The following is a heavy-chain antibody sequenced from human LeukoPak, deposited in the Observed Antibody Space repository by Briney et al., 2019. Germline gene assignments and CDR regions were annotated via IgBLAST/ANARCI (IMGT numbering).Heavy chain of an antibody. Sequence: ESGPTLVKPTQTLTLTCTFSGFSLPTAGVGVAWIRQPPGKALEWLAVSYWNNDKSYSPSLKSRLTITKDTSKNQVVLKMTNMEPVDTATYYCAHKGRGSGSYNMWGQGTLVTVSS. J-gene: IGHJ4*02. D-gene: IGHD3-10*01. CDR3: AHKGRGSGSYNM. CDR2: SYWNNDK. CDR1: GFSLPTAGVG. V-gene: IGHV2-5*01.